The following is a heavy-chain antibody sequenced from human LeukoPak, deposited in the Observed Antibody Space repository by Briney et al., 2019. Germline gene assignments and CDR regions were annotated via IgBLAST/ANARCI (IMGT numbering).Heavy chain of an antibody. Sequence: PGGSLTPPGAASGFAFSNYWMHWVRQTPGKGLVWVSRINTDGGITTYADSVKGRFTISRDNAKNTVYLQMNSLRGDDTAVYYCARGGAGAAVYYGVWGQGTLVTVSS. V-gene: IGHV3-74*01. CDR1: GFAFSNYW. CDR3: ARGGAGAAVYYGV. CDR2: INTDGGIT. J-gene: IGHJ1*01. D-gene: IGHD3-10*01.